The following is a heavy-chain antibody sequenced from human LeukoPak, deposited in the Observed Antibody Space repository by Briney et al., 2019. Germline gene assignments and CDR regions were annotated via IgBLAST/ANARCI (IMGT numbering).Heavy chain of an antibody. V-gene: IGHV3-48*03. Sequence: PGGSLRLSCAASGFTFSSYEMHWVRQAPGKGLEWVSYISSSGTTIYHADSVKGRFTISRDNAKNSLFLQMNSLRAEDTAVHYCVRDYGGSSPFDYWGQGTLVTVSS. J-gene: IGHJ4*02. CDR1: GFTFSSYE. CDR3: VRDYGGSSPFDY. D-gene: IGHD4-23*01. CDR2: ISSSGTTI.